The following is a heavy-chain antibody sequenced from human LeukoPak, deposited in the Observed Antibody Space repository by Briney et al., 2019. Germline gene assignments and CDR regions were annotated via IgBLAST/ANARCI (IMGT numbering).Heavy chain of an antibody. CDR3: ARDKDNWNYDAFDI. CDR2: ISSSSSYI. V-gene: IGHV3-21*01. J-gene: IGHJ3*02. CDR1: GFTFSSYH. D-gene: IGHD1-7*01. Sequence: TGGSLRLSCAASGFTFSSYHINWVRQAPGKGLEWVSSISSSSSYIYYADSVKGRFTISRDNAKNSLYLQMNSLRAEDTAVYYCARDKDNWNYDAFDIWGQGTMVTVSS.